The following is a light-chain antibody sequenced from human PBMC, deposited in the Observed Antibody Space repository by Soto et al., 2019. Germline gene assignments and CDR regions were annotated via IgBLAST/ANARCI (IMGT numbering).Light chain of an antibody. Sequence: EIVLTQSPATLSLSPGERATLSCRASQSVSSYLVWYQQKPGQAPRVLISDASNRATGIPARFSGSESGTDFTLTISRLAPEDFAVYYCKQRTNGHVTFGGGTKVEIK. CDR3: KQRTNGHVT. CDR1: QSVSSY. CDR2: DAS. J-gene: IGKJ4*01. V-gene: IGKV3-11*01.